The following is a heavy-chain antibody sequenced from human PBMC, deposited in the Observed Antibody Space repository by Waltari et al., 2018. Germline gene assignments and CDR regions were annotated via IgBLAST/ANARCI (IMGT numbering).Heavy chain of an antibody. CDR2: INSDGSST. D-gene: IGHD2-15*01. CDR1: GFTFSSSW. CDR3: ARMGRGGGSCYGEPCAFDI. J-gene: IGHJ3*02. Sequence: EVQLVESGGGLVQPGGSLRLSCAASGFTFSSSWMPWVRHAPGKGLVWVSRINSDGSSTSYADSVKGRFTISRDNAKNTLYLQMNSLRAEDTAVYYCARMGRGGGSCYGEPCAFDIWGQGTMVTVSS. V-gene: IGHV3-74*01.